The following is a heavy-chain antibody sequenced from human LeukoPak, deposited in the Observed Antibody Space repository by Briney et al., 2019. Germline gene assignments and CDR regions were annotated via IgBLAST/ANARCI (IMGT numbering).Heavy chain of an antibody. J-gene: IGHJ4*02. V-gene: IGHV3-74*01. CDR3: ARLGPASSGWPESFDY. CDR1: GFTLSNHW. D-gene: IGHD6-19*01. CDR2: INIDGSDT. Sequence: GGSLRLSCAASGFTLSNHWMYWVRQAPGKGLVWVSRINIDGSDTRYADSVKGRFTISRDNAKNSLDLQMNSLRVEDTAVYYCARLGPASSGWPESFDYWGQGTLVTVSS.